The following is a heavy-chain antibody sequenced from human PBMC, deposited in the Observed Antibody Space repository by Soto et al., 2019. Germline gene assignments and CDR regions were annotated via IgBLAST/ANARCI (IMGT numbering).Heavy chain of an antibody. D-gene: IGHD2-15*01. CDR3: ARERGGSPTRCDY. CDR1: GFTFSSYW. Sequence: GGSLRLSCAASGFTFSSYWMSWVRQAPGKGLEWVANIKQDGSEKYYVDSGKGRFTISKDNAKNSLYLQMNSLRAEATSVYYCARERGGSPTRCDYWGQGTLVTVSS. V-gene: IGHV3-7*03. J-gene: IGHJ4*02. CDR2: IKQDGSEK.